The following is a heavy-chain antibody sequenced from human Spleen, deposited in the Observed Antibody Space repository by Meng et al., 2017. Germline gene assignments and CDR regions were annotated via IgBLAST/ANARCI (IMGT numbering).Heavy chain of an antibody. CDR3: VREGNSGHYTPFDC. CDR2: ISSDGINT. V-gene: IGHV3-30-3*01. Sequence: QVQLEESGGAVVQPGRSLRLSCAASGFTFSNYIMHWVRQAPGKGLEWVAVISSDGINTYYADSVRGRFTVSRDNSKSTLYLQMNSLRPEDTAVYYCVREGNSGHYTPFDCWGQGTLVTVSS. CDR1: GFTFSNYI. D-gene: IGHD3-3*01. J-gene: IGHJ4*02.